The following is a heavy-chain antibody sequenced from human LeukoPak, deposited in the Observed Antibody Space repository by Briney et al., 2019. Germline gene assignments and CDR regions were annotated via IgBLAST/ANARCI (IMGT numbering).Heavy chain of an antibody. CDR2: IDPSDSYT. CDR3: ARVGRHTAMVTFDY. J-gene: IGHJ4*02. CDR1: GYSFTSYW. D-gene: IGHD5-18*01. V-gene: IGHV5-10-1*01. Sequence: HGESLKISCKGSGYSFTSYWISWVRQMPGKGLEWMGRIDPSDSYTNYSPSFQGHVTISADKSISTAYLQWSGLKASDTAMYYCARVGRHTAMVTFDYWGQGTLVTVSS.